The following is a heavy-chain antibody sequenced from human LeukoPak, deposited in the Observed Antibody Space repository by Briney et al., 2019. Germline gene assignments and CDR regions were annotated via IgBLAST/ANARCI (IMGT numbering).Heavy chain of an antibody. D-gene: IGHD2-21*02. J-gene: IGHJ4*02. CDR2: IYYSGST. V-gene: IGHV4-39*01. Sequence: SETLSLTCTVSGGSMSSSSYYGGWIRQPPGKGLGWIGSIYYSGSTYSNPSLKSRVTISVDTSKHQLSLKLSSVTAADTAVYYCARHEVVVTAISPFAYWGQGTLVTVSS. CDR3: ARHEVVVTAISPFAY. CDR1: GGSMSSSSYY.